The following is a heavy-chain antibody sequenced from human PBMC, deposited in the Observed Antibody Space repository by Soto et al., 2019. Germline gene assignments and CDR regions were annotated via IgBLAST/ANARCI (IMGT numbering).Heavy chain of an antibody. J-gene: IGHJ6*02. CDR2: ISGSGGST. CDR3: AKRGFDYYGMDV. V-gene: IGHV3-23*01. CDR1: GFTFSSYA. Sequence: GGSLRLSSAASGFTFSSYAMSWVRQAPGKGLEWVSAISGSGGSTYYADSVKGRFTISRDNSKNTLYLQMNSLRAEDTAVYYCAKRGFDYYGMDVWGQGTTVTVSS. D-gene: IGHD5-12*01.